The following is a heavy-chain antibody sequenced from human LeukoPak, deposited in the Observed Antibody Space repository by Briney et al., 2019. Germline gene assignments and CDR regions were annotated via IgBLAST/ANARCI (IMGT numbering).Heavy chain of an antibody. Sequence: GRSLRLSCAASGFTFSSYAMSWVRQAPGRGREWVSAISGSGGSTYYADSVEGRFTISRDNSKNTVYLHMNSLRAEDTAVYYCAKDATAAVGTVYMDVWGKGTTVTISS. J-gene: IGHJ6*03. CDR3: AKDATAAVGTVYMDV. CDR1: GFTFSSYA. D-gene: IGHD6-13*01. V-gene: IGHV3-23*01. CDR2: ISGSGGST.